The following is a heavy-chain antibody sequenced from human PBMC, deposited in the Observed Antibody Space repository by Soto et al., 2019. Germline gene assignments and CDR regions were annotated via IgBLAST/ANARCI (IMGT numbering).Heavy chain of an antibody. D-gene: IGHD3-3*01. CDR3: ARAIFYDFWSGYYYFDY. CDR2: IKQDGSEK. Sequence: GGSLRLSCAASGFTFSSYWMSWVRQAPGKGLEWVANIKQDGSEKYYVDSVKGRFTISRDNAKNSLYLQMNSLRAEDTAVYYCARAIFYDFWSGYYYFDYWGQGTLVTVSS. V-gene: IGHV3-7*05. CDR1: GFTFSSYW. J-gene: IGHJ4*02.